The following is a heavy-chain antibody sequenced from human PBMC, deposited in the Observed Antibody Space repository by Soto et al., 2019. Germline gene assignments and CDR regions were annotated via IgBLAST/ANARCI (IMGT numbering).Heavy chain of an antibody. CDR3: ASPPYYEFWSGT. J-gene: IGHJ5*02. CDR1: GFTFSGYW. V-gene: IGHV3-74*01. D-gene: IGHD3-3*01. CDR2: INSDGSST. Sequence: GALRLSCAASGFTFSGYWMHWVRQAPGKRLVWVSRINSDGSSTSYADSAKGRFTISRDNAKNTLYLQKNSLRAEDTAVYYCASPPYYEFWSGTWGQGTLVTVSS.